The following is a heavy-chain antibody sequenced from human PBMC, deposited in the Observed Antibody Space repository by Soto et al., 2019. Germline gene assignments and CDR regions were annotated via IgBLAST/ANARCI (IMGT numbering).Heavy chain of an antibody. CDR3: ARDKGYCSDTSCQDLDY. CDR1: GGTLSSYT. CDR2: VIPNLGVT. Sequence: QVQLVQSGAEVKKPGSSVKVSCKASGGTLSSYTFSWVRQAPGQGLEWMGRVIPNLGVTNYAKKFHSRFTIVVDTSTSTAYMELNCLRYEDTAVYYCARDKGYCSDTSCQDLDYWGQGTLVTVSS. V-gene: IGHV1-69*08. J-gene: IGHJ4*02. D-gene: IGHD2-15*01.